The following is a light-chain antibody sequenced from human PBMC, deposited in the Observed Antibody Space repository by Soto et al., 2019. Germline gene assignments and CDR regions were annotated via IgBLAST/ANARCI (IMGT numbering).Light chain of an antibody. CDR1: QGIRNN. CDR3: LQDYNFPFT. J-gene: IGKJ3*01. V-gene: IGKV1-6*01. CDR2: SAS. Sequence: AIQMTQSPSSLSASVGDRITITCRASQGIRNNLGWFQQKPGKAPRLLIFSASNLQGGVPSRFSGSGSDTDFTLTISGLQPEDFATYYCLQDYNFPFTFGPGTKVDLK.